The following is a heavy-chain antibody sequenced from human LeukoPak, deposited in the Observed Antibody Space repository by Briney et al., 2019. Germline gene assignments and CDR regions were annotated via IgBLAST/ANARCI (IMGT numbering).Heavy chain of an antibody. Sequence: GESLKISCKGSGYSFTSYWIGWVRQMPGKGLEWMGIIYPGDSDTRYSPSFQGLVTISADKSISTAYLQWSSLKASDTAMYYCARRVYCSSTSCSYFDYWGQGTLVTVSS. D-gene: IGHD2-2*01. J-gene: IGHJ4*02. CDR2: IYPGDSDT. CDR1: GYSFTSYW. V-gene: IGHV5-51*01. CDR3: ARRVYCSSTSCSYFDY.